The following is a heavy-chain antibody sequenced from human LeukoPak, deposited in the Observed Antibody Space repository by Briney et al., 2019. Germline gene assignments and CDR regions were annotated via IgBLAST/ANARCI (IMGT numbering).Heavy chain of an antibody. Sequence: PGGSLRLPCAASGFTFNNAWMNWVRQAPGKGLEWVGRIKRKGDGGTTDHAAPVKGRFTISRDDSKNTLYLQMNSLKTEDTAVYYCTTDPGWNNIWGQGTMVTVSS. D-gene: IGHD1-1*01. J-gene: IGHJ3*02. CDR2: IKRKGDGGTT. CDR1: GFTFNNAW. V-gene: IGHV3-15*01. CDR3: TTDPGWNNI.